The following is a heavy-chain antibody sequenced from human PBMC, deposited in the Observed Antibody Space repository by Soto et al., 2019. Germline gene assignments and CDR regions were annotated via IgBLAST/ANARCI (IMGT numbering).Heavy chain of an antibody. J-gene: IGHJ4*02. V-gene: IGHV1-46*01. CDR2: INPSGDAT. D-gene: IGHD3-16*01. CDR3: ARQGGYYFDS. CDR1: RYIVTSYY. Sequence: ASVKVSCKASRYIVTSYYMHWVRQAPGQGLVWMGMINPSGDATTYPQKFQGRITMTRDTSTSTLYMQLSSLKSEDTAVYYCARQGGYYFDSWGQGTLVTVSS.